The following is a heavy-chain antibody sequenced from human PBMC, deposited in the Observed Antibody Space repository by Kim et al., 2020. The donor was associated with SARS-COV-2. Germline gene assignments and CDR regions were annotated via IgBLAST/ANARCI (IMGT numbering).Heavy chain of an antibody. CDR3: ARDLGVVGATPRFGMDV. CDR2: ISSSSSYI. V-gene: IGHV3-21*01. J-gene: IGHJ6*02. D-gene: IGHD1-26*01. CDR1: GFTFSSYS. Sequence: GGSLRLSCAASGFTFSSYSMNWVRQAPGKGLEWVSSISSSSSYIYYADSVKGRFTISRDNAKNSLYLQMNSLRADDTAVYYCARDLGVVGATPRFGMDVWGQGTTVTVSS.